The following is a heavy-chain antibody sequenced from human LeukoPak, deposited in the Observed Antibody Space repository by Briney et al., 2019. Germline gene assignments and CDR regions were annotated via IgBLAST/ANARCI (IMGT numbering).Heavy chain of an antibody. D-gene: IGHD3-22*01. Sequence: GSSVKVSCKASGGTFSSFAISWVRQAPGQGLEWMGRIIPMLGTANYAQKFQGRVTITADKSTSTAYMELSSLRSEDTAVYYCARESITMIVVVIKSNAFDIWGQGTMVTVSS. J-gene: IGHJ3*02. V-gene: IGHV1-69*04. CDR1: GGTFSSFA. CDR3: ARESITMIVVVIKSNAFDI. CDR2: IIPMLGTA.